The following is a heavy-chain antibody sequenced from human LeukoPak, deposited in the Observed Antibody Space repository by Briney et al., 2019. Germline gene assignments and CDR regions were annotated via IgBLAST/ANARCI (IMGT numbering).Heavy chain of an antibody. CDR3: ARVGAVAGTSDY. Sequence: GGSLRLSCAASGFTFSSYWMHWVRQAPGKGLVWVSRIHSDGSSTNYADSVKGRFTISRDNAKNTLYLQMSSLRAEDTAVYYCARVGAVAGTSDYWGQGTLVTVSS. CDR1: GFTFSSYW. V-gene: IGHV3-74*01. D-gene: IGHD6-19*01. CDR2: IHSDGSST. J-gene: IGHJ4*02.